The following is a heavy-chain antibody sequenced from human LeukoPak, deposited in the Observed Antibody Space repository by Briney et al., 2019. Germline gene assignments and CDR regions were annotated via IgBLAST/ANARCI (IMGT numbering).Heavy chain of an antibody. CDR1: GFTFSNAW. CDR3: TTQYCSSTSCYAGDY. V-gene: IGHV3-15*01. J-gene: IGHJ4*02. D-gene: IGHD2-2*01. CDR2: IKSKTDGGTT. Sequence: GGSLRPSCAASGFTFSNAWMSWVRQAPGKGLEWVGRIKSKTDGGTTDYAAPVKGRFTISRDDSKNTLYLQMNSLKTEDTAVYYCTTQYCSSTSCYAGDYWGQGTLVTVSS.